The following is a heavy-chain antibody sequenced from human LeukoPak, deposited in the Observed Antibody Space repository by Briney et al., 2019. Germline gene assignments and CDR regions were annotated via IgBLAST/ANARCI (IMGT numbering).Heavy chain of an antibody. V-gene: IGHV1-46*01. CDR2: INPSGGST. Sequence: ASVKVSCKASGYTFTSYYMHWVRQAPGQGLEWMGIINPSGGSTSYAQKFKARVTMTRDTSTITVYMQLSSLRSEDTAVYYCARGVAMATGYWGQGTLVTVSS. J-gene: IGHJ4*02. CDR1: GYTFTSYY. D-gene: IGHD5-12*01. CDR3: ARGVAMATGY.